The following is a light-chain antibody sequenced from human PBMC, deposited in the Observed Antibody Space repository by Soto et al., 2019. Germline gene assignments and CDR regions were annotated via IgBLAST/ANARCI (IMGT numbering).Light chain of an antibody. J-gene: IGKJ2*03. CDR1: QSVSTIY. V-gene: IGKV3-20*01. CDR2: ATS. CDR3: QQYGNSPRYS. Sequence: EIVLTQSPGTLSLSPGESVTLSCRASQSVSTIYLACYHQKPGQAPRLVIYATSSRDTGIPDRFSGSGAGTDFTLTISRLEPEDFAVYYCQQYGNSPRYSFGQGTRLEIK.